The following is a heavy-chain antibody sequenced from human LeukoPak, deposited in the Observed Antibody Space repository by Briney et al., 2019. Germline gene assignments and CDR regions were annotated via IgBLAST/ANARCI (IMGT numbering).Heavy chain of an antibody. D-gene: IGHD5-18*01. CDR3: ARDRVDTAMVPDY. J-gene: IGHJ4*02. V-gene: IGHV1-18*04. CDR2: ISAYNGNT. Sequence: GASVKVSCKASGYTFTSYGISWVRQAPGQGLELMGGISAYNGNTNYAQKLQGRGTSTSTAYMEMRSLRSDDTAVYYCARDRVDTAMVPDYWGQGTLVTVYS. CDR1: GYTFTSYG.